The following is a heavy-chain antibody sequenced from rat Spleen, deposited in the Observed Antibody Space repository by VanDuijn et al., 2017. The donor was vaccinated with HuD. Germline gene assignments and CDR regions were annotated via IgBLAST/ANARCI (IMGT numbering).Heavy chain of an antibody. CDR2: VSYDGSRT. Sequence: EVQLVESGGGLVQPGNSLKLSCAASGFTFSDYAMAWVRQSPTTGLEWVATVSYDGSRTYYRDSVKGRFTISRDNTKSTLYLQMDSLRSEDTATYFCARPNYPGFNFFDYWGQGVMVTVSS. CDR3: ARPNYPGFNFFDY. J-gene: IGHJ2*01. V-gene: IGHV5-29*01. D-gene: IGHD1-4*01. CDR1: GFTFSDYA.